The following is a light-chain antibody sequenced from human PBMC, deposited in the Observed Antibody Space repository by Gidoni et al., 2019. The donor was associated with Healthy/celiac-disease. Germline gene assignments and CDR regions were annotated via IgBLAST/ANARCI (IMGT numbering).Light chain of an antibody. CDR3: SSDTSSSTVV. J-gene: IGLJ2*01. CDR1: RSDVGVYNY. Sequence: QSITISCTGTRSDVGVYNYVSWYQQHPGKAPNLMIYDVSNRPSGVSNRFSGSKSGNTASLTISGLQAEDEADYYCSSDTSSSTVVFGGGTKLTVL. V-gene: IGLV2-14*04. CDR2: DVS.